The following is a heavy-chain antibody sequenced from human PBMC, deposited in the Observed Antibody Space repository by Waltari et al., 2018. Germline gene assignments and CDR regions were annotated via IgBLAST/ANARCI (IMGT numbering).Heavy chain of an antibody. Sequence: QVQLQQWGAGLLTPSEPLSLTCAVYGGSFRGYYWTWIRQPPGKGLEWIGEINHSGSTNYNPSLKSRVTISVDTSKNQFSLKLSSVTAADTAVYYCARGLDTMVRGVTGALGMDVWGQGTTVTVSS. J-gene: IGHJ6*02. CDR1: GGSFRGYY. V-gene: IGHV4-34*01. CDR3: ARGLDTMVRGVTGALGMDV. D-gene: IGHD3-10*01. CDR2: INHSGST.